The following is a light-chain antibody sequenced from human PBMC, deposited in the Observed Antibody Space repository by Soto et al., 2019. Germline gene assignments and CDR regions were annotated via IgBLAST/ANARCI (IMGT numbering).Light chain of an antibody. J-gene: IGKJ1*01. CDR3: QHFGNSLWT. CDR1: QSVASRN. CDR2: GAS. V-gene: IGKV3-20*01. Sequence: EIVLTQSPGTLSLSPGERSTLSFMPSQSVASRNLAWYQQKSGQAPRLLIYGASSRAIHTPDRFSGSGSGTDFTLTISGLEPEDFAVYYCQHFGNSLWTFGQGTKVDIK.